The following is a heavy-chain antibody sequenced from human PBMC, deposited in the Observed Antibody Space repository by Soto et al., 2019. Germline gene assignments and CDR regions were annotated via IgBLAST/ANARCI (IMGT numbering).Heavy chain of an antibody. CDR1: GFTFSSYA. CDR2: ISSNGGST. J-gene: IGHJ4*02. D-gene: IGHD6-19*01. Sequence: EVQLVESGGGLVQPGGSLRLSCAASGFTFSSYAMHWVRQAPGKGLEYVSAISSNGGSTYYANSVKGRFTISRDNSKNKLYLQMGSLRAEEMAVYYFERGRSGWSFDYWGQGTLVTVSS. CDR3: ERGRSGWSFDY. V-gene: IGHV3-64*01.